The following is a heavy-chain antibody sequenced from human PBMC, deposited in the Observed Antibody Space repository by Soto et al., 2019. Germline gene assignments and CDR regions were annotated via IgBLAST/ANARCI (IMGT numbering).Heavy chain of an antibody. Sequence: QVQLVESGGGVVQPGRSLRLSCAASGFTFSSYGMHWVRQAPGKGLEWVAVIWYDGSNKYYADSVKGRFTISRDNSKNTLYLQMNSLRAEDTAVYYCARDRESGGSGWKRGIYNWFDPWGQGTLVTVSS. CDR1: GFTFSSYG. CDR2: IWYDGSNK. CDR3: ARDRESGGSGWKRGIYNWFDP. V-gene: IGHV3-33*01. D-gene: IGHD6-19*01. J-gene: IGHJ5*02.